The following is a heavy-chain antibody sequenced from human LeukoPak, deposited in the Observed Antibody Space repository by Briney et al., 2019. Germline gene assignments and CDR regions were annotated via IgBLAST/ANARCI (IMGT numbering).Heavy chain of an antibody. CDR2: ISHRGST. V-gene: IGHV4-34*01. D-gene: IGHD3/OR15-3a*01. CDR3: ARGLIWHFLLDSRRDSFDV. Sequence: SETPSLTCTVSGGYFSTDYWSWFRQPPRGGVVGFGEISHRGSTTTNPSPNSQLPMSVDTSKNQFSLKLKSVTVGVTAVDYGARGLIWHFLLDSRRDSFDVWGQGTAITVSS. J-gene: IGHJ3*01. CDR1: GGYFSTDY.